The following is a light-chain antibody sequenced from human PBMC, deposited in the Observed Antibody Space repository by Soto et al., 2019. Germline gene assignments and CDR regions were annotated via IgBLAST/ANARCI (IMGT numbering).Light chain of an antibody. CDR1: QSISNY. J-gene: IGKJ4*01. Sequence: DIQMTQSPSSLSASVGDRVTITCRASQSISNYLNWFQQKPGKAPKFLIYAASSLQSGVPSRFSGSGSGPDFTLTISSLQPEDFATYYCQQGYSTPLTFGGGTKVEIK. CDR3: QQGYSTPLT. CDR2: AAS. V-gene: IGKV1-39*01.